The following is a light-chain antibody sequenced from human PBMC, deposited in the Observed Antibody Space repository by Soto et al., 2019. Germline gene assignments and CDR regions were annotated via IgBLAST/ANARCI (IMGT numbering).Light chain of an antibody. CDR2: GAS. CDR3: QQYGSSPLT. CDR1: QSVSRSY. J-gene: IGKJ4*01. V-gene: IGKV3-20*01. Sequence: DIVLTQSPGTLSLSPGDTATLSCRASQSVSRSYLAWYQQKPGQAPRLLIYGASIRATGIPDRFSGSGSGTDFTLTSSRLEPEDFAVYYCQQYGSSPLTFCGGTKVEIK.